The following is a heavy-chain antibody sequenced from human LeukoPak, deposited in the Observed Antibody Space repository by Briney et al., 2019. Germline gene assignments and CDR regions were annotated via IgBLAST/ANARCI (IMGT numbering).Heavy chain of an antibody. V-gene: IGHV3-23*01. CDR2: ISGSGDTT. Sequence: GGSLRLSCAASRFTFSSYTMSWARQAPGKGLEWVSAISGSGDTTYYADSVKGRFTISRDNSKNTLYLQMNSLRAEDTAVYYCARDGVDWGQGTLVTVSS. CDR1: RFTFSSYT. CDR3: ARDGVD. D-gene: IGHD2-15*01. J-gene: IGHJ4*02.